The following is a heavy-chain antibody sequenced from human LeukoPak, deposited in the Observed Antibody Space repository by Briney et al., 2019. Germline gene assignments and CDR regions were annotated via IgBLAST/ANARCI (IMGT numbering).Heavy chain of an antibody. J-gene: IGHJ3*02. V-gene: IGHV3-48*01. D-gene: IGHD1-26*01. Sequence: GGSLRLSCAASGFTFSSYSMNWVRQAPGKGLEWVSYISSSSCTIYYADSVKGRFTISRDNAKNSLYLQMNSLRAEDTAVYYCASEAPRFRAWELRDPDAFDIWGQGTMVTVSS. CDR1: GFTFSSYS. CDR3: ASEAPRFRAWELRDPDAFDI. CDR2: ISSSSCTI.